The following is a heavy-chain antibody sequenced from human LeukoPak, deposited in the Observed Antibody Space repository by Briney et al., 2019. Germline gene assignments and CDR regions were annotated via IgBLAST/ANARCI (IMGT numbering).Heavy chain of an antibody. J-gene: IGHJ4*02. CDR3: ARGDWYSSGWYMEGPYYFDY. Sequence: SETLSLTCTVSGGSISSYYWSWIRQPPGKGLEWIRYIYYSGSTNYNPSLKSRVTISVDTSKNQFSLKLSSVTAADTAVYYCARGDWYSSGWYMEGPYYFDYWGQGILVTVSS. V-gene: IGHV4-59*01. CDR1: GGSISSYY. D-gene: IGHD6-19*01. CDR2: IYYSGST.